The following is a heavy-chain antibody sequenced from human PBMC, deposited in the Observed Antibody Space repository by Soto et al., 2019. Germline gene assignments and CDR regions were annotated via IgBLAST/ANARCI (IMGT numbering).Heavy chain of an antibody. V-gene: IGHV4-30-4*01. J-gene: IGHJ6*02. CDR1: GGSIRSGHYY. CDR3: ARDYTATGDGGMDV. Sequence: QVQLQESGPGLVKASQTLSLSCTVSGGSIRSGHYYWSWIRQPPGKGLEWIGYIYHSGSTYFNPSLKCRASISVDTSKNQFSLKLNSVTAADTAVYYCARDYTATGDGGMDVWGRGTTVTVSS. D-gene: IGHD5-18*01. CDR2: IYHSGST.